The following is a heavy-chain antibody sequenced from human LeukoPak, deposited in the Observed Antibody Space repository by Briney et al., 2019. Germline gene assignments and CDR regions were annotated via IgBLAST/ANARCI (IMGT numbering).Heavy chain of an antibody. D-gene: IGHD6-19*01. CDR3: ASGAVAGTFDY. V-gene: IGHV1-69*13. CDR2: IIPIFGTA. J-gene: IGHJ4*02. Sequence: ASVKVSCKASGYTFTGYYMHWVRQAPGQGLEWMGGIIPIFGTANYAQKFQGRVTITADESTSTAYMELSSLRSEDTAVYYCASGAVAGTFDYWGQGTLVTVSS. CDR1: GYTFTGYY.